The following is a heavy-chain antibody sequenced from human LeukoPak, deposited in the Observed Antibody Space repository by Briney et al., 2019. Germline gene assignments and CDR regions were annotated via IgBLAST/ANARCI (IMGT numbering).Heavy chain of an antibody. CDR3: ARGAMGATTPFDY. CDR2: IYHSGST. CDR1: GGSISSSDYY. V-gene: IGHV4-39*07. D-gene: IGHD1-26*01. Sequence: SETLSLTCSVSGGSISSSDYYWVWIRQPPGKGLEWIGSIYHSGSTYYNPSLKSRVTISVDTSKNQFSLKLSSVTAADTAVYYCARGAMGATTPFDYWGQGTLVTVSS. J-gene: IGHJ4*02.